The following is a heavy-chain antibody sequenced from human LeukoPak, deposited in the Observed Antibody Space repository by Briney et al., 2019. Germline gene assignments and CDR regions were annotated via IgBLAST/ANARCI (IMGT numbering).Heavy chain of an antibody. V-gene: IGHV3-23*01. J-gene: IGHJ4*02. Sequence: GCLRLSCAASAFTLSNYAMDWVRPAPGKGLEWVSTINGSGEKTYYADCVKGRFSISRDNSKRALYLQMNSPRAEETAVYYCAKPAKTDSADYWGEGTLVTVSS. CDR2: INGSGEKT. CDR1: AFTLSNYA. D-gene: IGHD1-14*01. CDR3: AKPAKTDSADY.